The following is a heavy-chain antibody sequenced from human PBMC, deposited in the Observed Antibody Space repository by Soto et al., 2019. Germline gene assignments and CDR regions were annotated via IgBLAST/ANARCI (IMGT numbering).Heavy chain of an antibody. CDR1: GFNFSIYW. D-gene: IGHD4-17*01. V-gene: IGHV3-74*01. J-gene: IGHJ4*02. CDR3: ARGGAYGDYRSDY. Sequence: EVQLVESGGGLAQPGGSLRLSCAASGFNFSIYWMHWVRQAPGKGLVWVSRINSDGSHTDYADSVKGRFTISRDNDNNTLYMQITSLGAEDTDVFYCARGGAYGDYRSDYWGQGTLVTVSS. CDR2: INSDGSHT.